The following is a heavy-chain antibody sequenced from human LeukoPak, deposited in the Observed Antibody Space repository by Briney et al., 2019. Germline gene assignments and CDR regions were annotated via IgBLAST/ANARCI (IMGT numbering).Heavy chain of an antibody. CDR3: AKEPYSYGYLDY. Sequence: GGSLRLSCAASGFTFSSYGMHWVRQAPGKGLEWVAVISYDGSNKYYADSVKGRFTISRDNSKNTLYLQMNSLRAEDTAVYYCAKEPYSYGYLDYWGQGTTVTVSS. D-gene: IGHD5-18*01. CDR1: GFTFSSYG. CDR2: ISYDGSNK. V-gene: IGHV3-30*18. J-gene: IGHJ4*03.